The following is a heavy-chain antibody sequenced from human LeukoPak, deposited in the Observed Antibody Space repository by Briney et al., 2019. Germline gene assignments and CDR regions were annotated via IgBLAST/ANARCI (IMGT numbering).Heavy chain of an antibody. J-gene: IGHJ4*02. CDR2: IYSGGST. D-gene: IGHD6-13*01. CDR1: GFTVSSNY. Sequence: GGSLRLSCAASGFTVSSNYMSWVRQAPGKGLEWVSVIYSGGSTYYADSVKGRFTISRDNSKNTLYLQMNSLRAEDTAVYYCAMMGYSSSWYRIDYWGQGTLVTVSS. V-gene: IGHV3-66*01. CDR3: AMMGYSSSWYRIDY.